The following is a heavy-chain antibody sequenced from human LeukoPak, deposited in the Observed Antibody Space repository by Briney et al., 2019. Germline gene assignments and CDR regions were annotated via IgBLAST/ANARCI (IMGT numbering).Heavy chain of an antibody. J-gene: IGHJ4*02. CDR1: GFSFSSYA. D-gene: IGHD6-13*01. CDR3: AKNHLGMAAAGRGLLVDY. Sequence: GGSLRLSCAASGFSFSSYAMSWVRQAPGKGLEWVSSISESGGSTYYADSVKGRFTISRDNSKTALYLQMSSLRAEDTAVYYCAKNHLGMAAAGRGLLVDYWGQGTLVTASS. V-gene: IGHV3-23*01. CDR2: ISESGGST.